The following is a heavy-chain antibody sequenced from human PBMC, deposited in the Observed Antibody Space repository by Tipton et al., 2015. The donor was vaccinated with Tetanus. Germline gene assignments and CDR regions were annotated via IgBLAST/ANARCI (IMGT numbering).Heavy chain of an antibody. CDR3: AKVGDCGGDRGGFSSYYFDY. J-gene: IGHJ4*02. CDR1: GGPISSGEFY. Sequence: TLSLTCSVSGGPISSGEFYWSWIRQPPGKGLEWIGYVPNSGTTYYNASLKSRLSISVDTSKNQFSMERNSVTAADKAVYYCAKVGDCGGDRGGFSSYYFDYWGQRTLVAVSS. V-gene: IGHV4-30-4*08. CDR2: VPNSGTT. D-gene: IGHD2-21*01.